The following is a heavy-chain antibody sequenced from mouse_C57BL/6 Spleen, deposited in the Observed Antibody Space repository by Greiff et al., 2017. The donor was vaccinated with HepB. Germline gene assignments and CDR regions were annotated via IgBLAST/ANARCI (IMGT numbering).Heavy chain of an antibody. J-gene: IGHJ4*01. V-gene: IGHV5-17*01. CDR3: AREGDGSSFYAMDY. CDR1: GFTFSDYG. D-gene: IGHD1-1*01. Sequence: EVKLMESGGGLVKPGGSLKLSCAASGFTFSDYGMHWVRQAPEKGLEWVAYISSGSSTIYYADTVKGRFTISRDNAKNTLFLQMTSLRSEDTAMYYCAREGDGSSFYAMDYWGQGTSVTVSS. CDR2: ISSGSSTI.